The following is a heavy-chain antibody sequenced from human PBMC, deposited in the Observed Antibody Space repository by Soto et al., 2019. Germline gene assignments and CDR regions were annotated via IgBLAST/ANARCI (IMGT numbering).Heavy chain of an antibody. J-gene: IGHJ4*02. CDR3: ARLDFGGAIDY. CDR2: IYYSGST. Sequence: PSETLSLTCTVSGGSISSSSYYWGWIRQPPGKGLEWIGSIYYSGSTYYNPSLKSRVTISVDTSKNQFSLKLSSVTAADTAVYYCARLDFGGAIDYWGQGTLVTVSS. CDR1: GGSISSSSYY. V-gene: IGHV4-39*01. D-gene: IGHD3-3*01.